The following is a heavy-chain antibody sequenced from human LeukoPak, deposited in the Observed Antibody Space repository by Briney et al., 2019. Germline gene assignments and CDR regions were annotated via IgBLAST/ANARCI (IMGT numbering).Heavy chain of an antibody. D-gene: IGHD6-19*01. Sequence: SETLSLTCTVSGGSISSYYWSWIRQPPGKGLKWIGNIYYSGYTTYSPSLRSRVTISVDTSKNQFSLKLSSVTAADTAVYYCARIRGYGSDFYYYYMDVWGKGTTVTVSS. CDR1: GGSISSYY. J-gene: IGHJ6*03. CDR3: ARIRGYGSDFYYYYMDV. CDR2: IYYSGYT. V-gene: IGHV4-59*12.